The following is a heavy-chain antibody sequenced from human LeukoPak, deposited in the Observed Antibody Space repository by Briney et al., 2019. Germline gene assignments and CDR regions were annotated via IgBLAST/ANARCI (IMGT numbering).Heavy chain of an antibody. V-gene: IGHV4-34*01. D-gene: IGHD3-9*01. CDR1: GGSFTGYY. Sequence: SETLSLTCAVSGGSFTGYYWTWIRQSAGKGLEWIGEINHSGSTNYNPSLKSRVTISVDTSKNQFSLKLRFVTAADTAVYYCARQLLRSFDWFGKGENWFDPWGQGILVTVSS. J-gene: IGHJ5*02. CDR3: ARQLLRSFDWFGKGENWFDP. CDR2: INHSGST.